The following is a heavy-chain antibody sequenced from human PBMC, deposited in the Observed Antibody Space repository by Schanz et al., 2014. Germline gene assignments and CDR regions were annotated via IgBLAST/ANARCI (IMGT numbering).Heavy chain of an antibody. CDR3: AKDPSHGDYDYYFDY. J-gene: IGHJ4*02. CDR1: GFTFNSYA. CDR2: ISHSGGSK. D-gene: IGHD3-22*01. Sequence: DVPLLESGGGLVQPGGSLRLSCAASGFTFNSYAMTWVRQAPGKGLEWVSSISHSGGSKYYADSVKGRFTISRDNSENTLYLQMNSLSADDTAVFYCAKDPSHGDYDYYFDYWGQGTLVTVSS. V-gene: IGHV3-23*01.